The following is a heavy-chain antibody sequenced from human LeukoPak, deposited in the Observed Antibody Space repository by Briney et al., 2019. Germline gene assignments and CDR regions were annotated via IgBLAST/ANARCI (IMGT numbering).Heavy chain of an antibody. CDR2: MYYRGST. CDR1: GGSINSSSYY. D-gene: IGHD1-1*01. V-gene: IGHV4-39*07. CDR3: ARDAGHQLSRRNYYAMDV. J-gene: IGHJ6*02. Sequence: PSETLSLTCTVSGGSINSSSYYWGWVRQPPGKGLEWIGSMYYRGSTYYNPSLKSRVTISVDTSKYQFSLKLSSVTAADTAVYYCARDAGHQLSRRNYYAMDVWGQGTTVTVSS.